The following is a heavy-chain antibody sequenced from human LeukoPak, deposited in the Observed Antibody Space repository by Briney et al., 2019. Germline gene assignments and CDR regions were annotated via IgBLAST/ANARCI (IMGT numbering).Heavy chain of an antibody. J-gene: IGHJ4*02. CDR2: IYYSGST. CDR3: AGSVDTAMDFDC. CDR1: GGSISSHY. V-gene: IGHV4-59*11. D-gene: IGHD5-18*01. Sequence: SETLSLTCTVSGGSISSHYWSWIRQPPGKGLEWIGYIYYSGSTNYNPSLKSRVTISVDTSKNQFSLKLSSVTAADTAVYYCAGSVDTAMDFDCWGQGTLVTVSS.